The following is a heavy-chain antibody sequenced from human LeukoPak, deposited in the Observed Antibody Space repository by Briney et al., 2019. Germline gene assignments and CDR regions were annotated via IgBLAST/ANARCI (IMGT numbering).Heavy chain of an antibody. CDR1: GFTFISYA. Sequence: GGSLRLSCAASGFTFISYAISWGRQAPGKGLEWVSAISGSGGSTYYADSVKGRFTISRDNSKNTLYLQMNSLRAEDTAVYYCAKGMTPVVTYFDYWGQGTLVTVSS. CDR2: ISGSGGST. J-gene: IGHJ4*02. CDR3: AKGMTPVVTYFDY. V-gene: IGHV3-23*01. D-gene: IGHD4-23*01.